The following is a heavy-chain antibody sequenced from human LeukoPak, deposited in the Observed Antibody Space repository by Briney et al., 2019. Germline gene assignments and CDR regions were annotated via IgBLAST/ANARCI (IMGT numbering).Heavy chain of an antibody. D-gene: IGHD3-10*01. CDR3: ARDRDYYGSGSPHFDY. CDR1: GFTFSSYW. V-gene: IGHV3-30-3*01. Sequence: PGGSLRLSCAASGFTFSSYWMSWVRQAPGKGLEWVAVISYDGSNKYYADSVKGRFTISRDNSKNTLYLQMNSLRAEDTAVYYCARDRDYYGSGSPHFDYWGQGTLVTVSS. J-gene: IGHJ4*02. CDR2: ISYDGSNK.